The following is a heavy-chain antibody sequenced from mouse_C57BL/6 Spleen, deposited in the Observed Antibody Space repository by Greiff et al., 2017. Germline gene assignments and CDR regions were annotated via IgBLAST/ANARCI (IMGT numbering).Heavy chain of an antibody. V-gene: IGHV1-5*01. CDR2: IYPGNSDT. CDR1: GYTFTSYW. J-gene: IGHJ4*01. D-gene: IGHD2-3*01. Sequence: EVQLQQSGTVLARPGASVKMSCKTSGYTFTSYWMRWVKQRPGQGLEWIGAIYPGNSDTSYNQQFKGKAKLTAVTSASTAYMELSSLTNEDSAVYYCTYDGYYGFMDYWGQGTSVTVSS. CDR3: TYDGYYGFMDY.